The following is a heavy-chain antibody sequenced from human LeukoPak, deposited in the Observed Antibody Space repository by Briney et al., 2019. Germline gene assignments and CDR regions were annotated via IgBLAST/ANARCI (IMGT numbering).Heavy chain of an antibody. V-gene: IGHV4-34*01. CDR3: ARSSLESSGSSRGPYDY. CDR2: INHSGST. Sequence: SGTLSLTCAVYGGSFSGYYWSWIRQPPGKGLEWIGEINHSGSTNYNPSLKSRVTISVDTSKNQFSLKLSSVTAADTAVYYCARSSLESSGSSRGPYDYWGQGTLVTVSS. D-gene: IGHD1-26*01. CDR1: GGSFSGYY. J-gene: IGHJ4*02.